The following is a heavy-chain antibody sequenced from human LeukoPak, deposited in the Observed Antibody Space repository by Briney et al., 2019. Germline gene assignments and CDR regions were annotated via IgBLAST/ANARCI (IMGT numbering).Heavy chain of an antibody. J-gene: IGHJ4*02. D-gene: IGHD7-27*01. CDR1: GYTFTSYA. CDR3: ARASKLGIDRCDY. V-gene: IGHV1-69*13. Sequence: SVKVSCKASGYTFTSYAISWVRQAPGQGLEWMGGIIPIFGTANYAQKFQGRVTITADESTSTAYMELSSLRSEDTAVYYCARASKLGIDRCDYWGQGTLVTVSS. CDR2: IIPIFGTA.